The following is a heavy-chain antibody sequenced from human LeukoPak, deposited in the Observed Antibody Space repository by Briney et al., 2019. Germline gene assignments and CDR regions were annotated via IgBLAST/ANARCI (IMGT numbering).Heavy chain of an antibody. J-gene: IGHJ3*02. D-gene: IGHD1-26*01. V-gene: IGHV1-18*01. CDR2: ISPYNGNT. CDR1: GYTFTSYD. CDR3: ARDQGVGATYAFDI. Sequence: ASVKVSCKASGYTFTSYDFSWVRQAPGQGLEWMGWISPYNGNTHYAQKLQGRVTMTTDTPTSTAYMEVTSLRSDDTAVYYCARDQGVGATYAFDIWGQGTMVTVSS.